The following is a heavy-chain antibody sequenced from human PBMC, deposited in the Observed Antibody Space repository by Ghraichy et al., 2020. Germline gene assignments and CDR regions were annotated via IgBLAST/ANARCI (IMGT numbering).Heavy chain of an antibody. CDR1: AFPFRNYV. J-gene: IGHJ4*02. Sequence: GGSLRLSCAASAFPFRNYVMGWVRQVPGKGLEWVATISAGGGTTYYADSVRGRFTISRDNSRNTLHLQMNSLRVDDTAIYYCHIDHQYEFDFWGQGTLGTVSS. CDR3: HIDHQYEFDF. CDR2: ISAGGGTT. V-gene: IGHV3-23*01. D-gene: IGHD5-12*01.